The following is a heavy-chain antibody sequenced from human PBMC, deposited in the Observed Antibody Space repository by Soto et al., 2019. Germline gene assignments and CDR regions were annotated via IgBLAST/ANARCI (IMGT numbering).Heavy chain of an antibody. V-gene: IGHV1-46*01. J-gene: IGHJ6*02. Sequence: ASVKVSCKASGYTFTSYYMHWVRQAPGQGLEWMGIINPSGGSTSYAQKFQGRVTMTRDTSTSTVYMELSSLRSEDTAVYYCARDGPEMATILDVYYGMDVWGQGTTVTVSS. D-gene: IGHD5-12*01. CDR2: INPSGGST. CDR1: GYTFTSYY. CDR3: ARDGPEMATILDVYYGMDV.